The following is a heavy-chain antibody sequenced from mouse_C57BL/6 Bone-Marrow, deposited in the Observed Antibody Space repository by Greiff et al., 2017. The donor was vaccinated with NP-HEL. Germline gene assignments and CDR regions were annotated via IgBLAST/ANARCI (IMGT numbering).Heavy chain of an antibody. CDR2: IRNKANGYTI. D-gene: IGHD2-4*01. J-gene: IGHJ4*01. CDR3: ARSIYYDYADDPFYGMDY. CDR1: GFTFTAYY. Sequence: EVKLMESGGGLVQPGGSLSLSCAASGFTFTAYYMSWVRQPPGKALEWVGFIRNKANGYTIEYSASVKGRFTISRDNSQSILYLQKNALRAEDSATYYCARSIYYDYADDPFYGMDYWGQGTSVTVSS. V-gene: IGHV7-3*01.